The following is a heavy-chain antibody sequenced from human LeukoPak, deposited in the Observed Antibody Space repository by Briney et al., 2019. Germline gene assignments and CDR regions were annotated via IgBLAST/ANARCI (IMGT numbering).Heavy chain of an antibody. D-gene: IGHD5-24*01. Sequence: SVKVSCKASGGTFSSYAISWVRQAPGQGLEWMGRIIPILGIANYAQKFQGRVTITADKSTSTAYMELSSLRSEDTAVYYCATRQATFRDGDHFDYWGQGTLVTVSS. J-gene: IGHJ4*02. V-gene: IGHV1-69*04. CDR1: GGTFSSYA. CDR2: IIPILGIA. CDR3: ATRQATFRDGDHFDY.